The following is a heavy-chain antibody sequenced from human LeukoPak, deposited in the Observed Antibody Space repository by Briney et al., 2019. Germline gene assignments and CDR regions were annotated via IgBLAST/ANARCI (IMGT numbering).Heavy chain of an antibody. J-gene: IGHJ6*03. V-gene: IGHV3-33*01. CDR1: GFTFSSYG. CDR2: IWYDGSNK. CDR3: ARGTEQYYYYYYMDV. D-gene: IGHD3/OR15-3a*01. Sequence: GRSLRLSCAASGFTFSSYGMHWVRQAPGKGLEWVAVIWYDGSNKYYADSVKGRFTTSRDNSKNTLYLQMNSLRAEDTAVYYCARGTEQYYYYYYMDVWGKGTTVTVSS.